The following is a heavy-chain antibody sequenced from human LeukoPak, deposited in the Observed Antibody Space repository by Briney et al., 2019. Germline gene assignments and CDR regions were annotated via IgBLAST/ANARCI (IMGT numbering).Heavy chain of an antibody. CDR3: ARDLGIDRFDQ. CDR1: GFTFSGYW. J-gene: IGHJ4*02. CDR2: IKQGGSGK. Sequence: PGGSLRLSCAASGFTFSGYWMSWVRQAPGKGLEWVANIKQGGSGKYYVDSVRGRFTISRDNAKHSLYLQMNSLRAEDTAVYYCARDLGIDRFDQWGQGTLVTVST. V-gene: IGHV3-7*01. D-gene: IGHD7-27*01.